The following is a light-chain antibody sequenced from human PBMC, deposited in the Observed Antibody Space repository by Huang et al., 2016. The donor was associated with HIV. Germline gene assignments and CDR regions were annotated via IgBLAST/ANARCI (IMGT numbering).Light chain of an antibody. V-gene: IGKV3-11*01. CDR3: QQRTNWPPLT. Sequence: EIVLTQSPATLSLSPGDSATLSCRASQSIDTYLAWYQQKPGPTPRLLIHYVSSRATGIPVRFSGSGSGTDFTLTISSLEPEDFAVYYCQQRTNWPPLTFGGGTTVEIK. CDR2: YVS. CDR1: QSIDTY. J-gene: IGKJ4*01.